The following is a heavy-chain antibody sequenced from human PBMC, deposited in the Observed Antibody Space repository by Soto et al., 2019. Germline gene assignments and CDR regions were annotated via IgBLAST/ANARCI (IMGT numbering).Heavy chain of an antibody. CDR3: ARSQGSSTSLEIYYYYYYGMDV. V-gene: IGHV1-69*01. CDR1: GGTFSSYA. CDR2: IIPISDTT. D-gene: IGHD2-2*01. Sequence: QVQLVQSGAEVKKPGASVKVSCKASGGTFSSYAISWVRQAPGQGLEGMGGIIPISDTTNYAQKLQGRVTITADESTSTAYMELSSLRSEDTAVYYCARSQGSSTSLEIYYYYYYGMDVWGQGTTVTVSS. J-gene: IGHJ6*02.